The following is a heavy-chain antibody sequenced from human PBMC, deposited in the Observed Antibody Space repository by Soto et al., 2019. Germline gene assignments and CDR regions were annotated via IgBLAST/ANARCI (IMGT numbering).Heavy chain of an antibody. CDR1: GGSISSYY. CDR2: IYYSGST. J-gene: IGHJ4*02. CDR3: ARGYCSGGSCYPIFDY. D-gene: IGHD2-15*01. V-gene: IGHV4-59*01. Sequence: LSLTCTVSGGSISSYYWSWIRQPPGKGLEWIGYIYYSGSTNYNPSLKSRVTISVDTSKNQFSLKLSSVTAADTAVYYCARGYCSGGSCYPIFDYWGQGTLVTVSS.